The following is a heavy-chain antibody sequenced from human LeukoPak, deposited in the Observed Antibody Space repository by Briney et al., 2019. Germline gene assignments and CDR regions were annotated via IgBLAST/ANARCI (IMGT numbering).Heavy chain of an antibody. CDR3: ARGSGGDFDY. D-gene: IGHD3-10*01. CDR1: GGSISSGDYY. V-gene: IGHV4-39*01. CDR2: IYYSGST. Sequence: SETLSLTCTVPGGSISSGDYYWSWIRQPPGKGLEWIGSIYYSGSTYYNPSLKSRVTISVDTSKNQFSLKLSSVTAADTAVYYCARGSGGDFDYWGQGTLVTVSS. J-gene: IGHJ4*02.